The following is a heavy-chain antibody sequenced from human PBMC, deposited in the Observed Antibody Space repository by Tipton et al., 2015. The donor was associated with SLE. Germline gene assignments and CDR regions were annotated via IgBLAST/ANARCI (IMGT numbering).Heavy chain of an antibody. CDR3: ATIDPDTESGVIPGDY. D-gene: IGHD2-15*01. V-gene: IGHV4-59*11. CDR1: GGSITSHY. Sequence: TLSLTCNVSGGSITSHYWSWIRQPPGKGLEWIGYVDYIGSTNYNPSLKSRVTISVDASKNQFSLNLSSVTAADTALYYCATIDPDTESGVIPGDYWGQGILVTVSS. CDR2: VDYIGST. J-gene: IGHJ4*02.